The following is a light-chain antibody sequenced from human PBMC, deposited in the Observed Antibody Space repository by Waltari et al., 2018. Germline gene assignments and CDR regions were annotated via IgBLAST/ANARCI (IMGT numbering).Light chain of an antibody. CDR1: QSISVW. CDR3: HQYNSYPLT. Sequence: DIQMTQSPSTLSASVGDRVTITCRASQSISVWLAWYQQKPGRAPTLLLYKASTLESGVPSRVSGSGSDREFTLTISSLQPDDSATYYCHQYNSYPLTFGGGTKVEV. J-gene: IGKJ4*01. CDR2: KAS. V-gene: IGKV1-5*03.